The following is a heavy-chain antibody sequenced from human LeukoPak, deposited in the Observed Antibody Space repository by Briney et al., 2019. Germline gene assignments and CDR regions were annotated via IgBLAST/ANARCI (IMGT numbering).Heavy chain of an antibody. D-gene: IGHD6-6*01. CDR2: IYYSGST. Sequence: PSETLSLTCTVSGGSISSSSYYWGWIRQPPGKGLEWIGSIYYSGSTYYNPSLKSRVTISVDTSKNQFSLKLSSVTAADTAVYYCARDQRYSSSSLFMDVWGKGTTVTVSS. CDR1: GGSISSSSYY. CDR3: ARDQRYSSSSLFMDV. J-gene: IGHJ6*03. V-gene: IGHV4-39*07.